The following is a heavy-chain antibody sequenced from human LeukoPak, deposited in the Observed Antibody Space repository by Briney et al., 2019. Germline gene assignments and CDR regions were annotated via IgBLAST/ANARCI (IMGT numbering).Heavy chain of an antibody. CDR2: IYYSGST. D-gene: IGHD3-3*01. Sequence: SQTLSLTCTVSGGSISSGGYYWSWIRQHPGKGLEWIGYIYYSGSTYYNPSLKSRVTISVDTSKNQFPLKLSSVTAADTAVYYCAVYDLWSGYYIDYWGQGTLVTVSS. CDR1: GGSISSGGYY. V-gene: IGHV4-31*03. J-gene: IGHJ4*02. CDR3: AVYDLWSGYYIDY.